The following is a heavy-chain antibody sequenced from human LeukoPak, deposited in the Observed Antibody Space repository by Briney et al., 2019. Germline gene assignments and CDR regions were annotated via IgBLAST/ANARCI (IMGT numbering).Heavy chain of an antibody. CDR3: ASSYYYDSSGYFR. V-gene: IGHV4-39*01. D-gene: IGHD3-22*01. CDR1: GGSISSSSYY. CDR2: IYYSGST. Sequence: PSETLSLTCTVSGGSISSSSYYWGWIRQPPGKGLEWIGSIYYSGSTYYNPSLKSRVTISVDTSKNQFSLKLSSVTAADTAVYYCASSYYYDSSGYFRWGQGTLVTVSS. J-gene: IGHJ4*02.